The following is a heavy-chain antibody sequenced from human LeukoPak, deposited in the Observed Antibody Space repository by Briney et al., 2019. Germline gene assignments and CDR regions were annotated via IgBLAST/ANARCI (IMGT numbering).Heavy chain of an antibody. CDR3: AKDIRRYSSGDY. J-gene: IGHJ4*02. V-gene: IGHV3-23*01. CDR1: GFTFSSYA. CDR2: ISGSGGST. D-gene: IGHD6-25*01. Sequence: GGSLRLSCAASGFTFSSYAMSWVRQAPGKGLEWVSAISGSGGSTYYADSVKGRFNISRDNSKNTLYLQMNSLRAADTAVYYCAKDIRRYSSGDYWGQGTLVTVSS.